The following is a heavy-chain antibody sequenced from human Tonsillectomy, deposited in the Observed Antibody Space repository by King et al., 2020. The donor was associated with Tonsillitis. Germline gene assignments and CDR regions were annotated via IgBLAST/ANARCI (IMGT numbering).Heavy chain of an antibody. CDR1: GYTFTNYW. V-gene: IGHV5-51*01. D-gene: IGHD2-21*02. Sequence: QLVQSGAEVKKPGESLRISCKGSGYTFTNYWIAWVRQMPGKGLEWVGIIYPGDSDTRYSPSFQGQVTISADKSITTAFLQWSSLKASDTAMYYCARHKCAGDCYGTVDVWGQGTMVTVSS. CDR3: ARHKCAGDCYGTVDV. J-gene: IGHJ3*01. CDR2: IYPGDSDT.